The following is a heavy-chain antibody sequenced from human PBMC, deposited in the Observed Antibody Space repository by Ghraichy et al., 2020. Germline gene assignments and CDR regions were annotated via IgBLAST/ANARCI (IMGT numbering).Heavy chain of an antibody. CDR2: IYSGGST. Sequence: GGSLRLSCAASGFTVSTNYMSWVRQAPGKGLEWVSVIYSGGSTYYADSVKGRFTISRDNSKNTLYLQMNSLRAEDTAVYYCARAFPSCGGDCYSTGDYCGQGTLVTVSS. CDR1: GFTVSTNY. D-gene: IGHD2-21*02. V-gene: IGHV3-53*01. J-gene: IGHJ4*02. CDR3: ARAFPSCGGDCYSTGDY.